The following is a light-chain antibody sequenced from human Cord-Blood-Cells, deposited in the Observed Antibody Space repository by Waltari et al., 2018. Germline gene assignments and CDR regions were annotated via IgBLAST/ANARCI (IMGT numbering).Light chain of an antibody. Sequence: EIVLTQSPATLSLSPGETATLSCRASQSVSSYLAWYQQKPGQAPRLLIYDASNRATGIPARFSGSGSGTDFTLTISSPEPEDFAVYYCQQRSNWPYTFGQGTKLEIK. V-gene: IGKV3-11*01. CDR3: QQRSNWPYT. CDR1: QSVSSY. CDR2: DAS. J-gene: IGKJ2*01.